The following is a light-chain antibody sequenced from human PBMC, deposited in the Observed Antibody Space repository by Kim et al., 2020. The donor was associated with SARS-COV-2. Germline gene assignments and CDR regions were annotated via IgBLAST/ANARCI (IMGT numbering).Light chain of an antibody. CDR3: QTWGTGIPV. J-gene: IGLJ3*02. CDR1: RGHSGYA. V-gene: IGLV4-69*01. Sequence: ASVKPSCTLRRGHSGYASAWHQQQPEKGPRYLMKRNSDGSHSEGDGIPDRFTGSSSGAERYLSIASLQYEDEADYDCQTWGTGIPVFGGGTQLTVL. CDR2: RNSDGSH.